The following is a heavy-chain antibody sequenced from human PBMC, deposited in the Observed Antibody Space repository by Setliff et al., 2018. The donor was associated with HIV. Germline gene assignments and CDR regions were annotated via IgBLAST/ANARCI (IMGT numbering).Heavy chain of an antibody. CDR2: IYYSGST. J-gene: IGHJ6*03. D-gene: IGHD4-4*01. Sequence: SETLSLTCTVSGGSISSGGYYWSWIRQHPGKGLEWIGYIYYSGSTYYNPSLKSRVTISVDTSKNQFSLKLSSVTAADTAVYFCARGTVSTSYYYYMDVWGKGTTVTVSS. V-gene: IGHV4-31*03. CDR3: ARGTVSTSYYYYMDV. CDR1: GGSISSGGYY.